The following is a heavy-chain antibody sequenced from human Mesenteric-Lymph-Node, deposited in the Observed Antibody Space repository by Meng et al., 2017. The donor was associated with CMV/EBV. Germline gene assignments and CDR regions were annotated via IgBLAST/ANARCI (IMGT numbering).Heavy chain of an antibody. Sequence: GESLKISCAASGFTFSSYSMNWVRQAPGKGLEWVSSISSSSSYTYYADSVKGRFTISRDNAKNSLYLQMNSLRAEDTAVYYCTSSSWTNWGQGTLVTVSS. V-gene: IGHV3-21*01. J-gene: IGHJ4*02. D-gene: IGHD6-13*01. CDR2: ISSSSSYT. CDR3: TSSSWTN. CDR1: GFTFSSYS.